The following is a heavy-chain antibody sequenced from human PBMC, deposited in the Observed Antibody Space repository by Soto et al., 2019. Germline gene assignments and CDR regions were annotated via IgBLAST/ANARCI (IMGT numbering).Heavy chain of an antibody. CDR2: IDVGSGNT. CDR1: GFTFTISA. V-gene: IGHV1-58*01. J-gene: IGHJ5*02. D-gene: IGHD2-2*01. Sequence: SVKVSCKASGFTFTISAVQWVLQARGQRLEWIGWIDVGSGNTNYAQKFQERVTITRDISTSTAYMELSSLRSEDTAVYYCARGVVPAATYNWFDPWGQGTLVTVSS. CDR3: ARGVVPAATYNWFDP.